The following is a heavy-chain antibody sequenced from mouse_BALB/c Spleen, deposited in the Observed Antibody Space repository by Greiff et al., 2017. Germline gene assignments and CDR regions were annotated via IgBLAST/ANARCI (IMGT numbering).Heavy chain of an antibody. D-gene: IGHD1-1*01. V-gene: IGHV3-8*02. CDR3: ARNKPTSSWFAY. CDR2: ISYSGST. Sequence: VQLQQSGPSLVKPSQTLSLTCSVTGDSITSGYWNWIRKFPGNKLEYMGYISYSGSTYYNPSLKSRISITRDTSKNQYYLQLNSVTTEDTATYYCARNKPTSSWFAYWGQGTLVTVSA. CDR1: GDSITSGY. J-gene: IGHJ3*01.